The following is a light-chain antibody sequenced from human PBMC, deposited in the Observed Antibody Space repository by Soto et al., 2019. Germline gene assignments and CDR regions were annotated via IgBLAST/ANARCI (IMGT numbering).Light chain of an antibody. CDR2: EVS. CDR1: SSDVGGYNY. CDR3: SSYTSSSTRV. J-gene: IGLJ3*02. Sequence: QSALTQPASVSGSPGQSITISCPGTSSDVGGYNYFSWYQQHPGKAPKLMIYEVSNRPSGVSNRFSGSKSGNTASLTISGLQAEDEADYYCSSYTSSSTRVFGGGTKVTVL. V-gene: IGLV2-14*01.